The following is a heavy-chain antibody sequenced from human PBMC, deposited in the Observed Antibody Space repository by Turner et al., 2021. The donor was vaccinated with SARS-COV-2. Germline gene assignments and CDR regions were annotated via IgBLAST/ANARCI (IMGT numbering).Heavy chain of an antibody. V-gene: IGHV4-39*01. J-gene: IGHJ5*02. D-gene: IGHD3-22*01. CDR2: VFHTGGT. CDR1: GGHINNNLYS. CDR3: ARHEVNSYDASGYYTSP. Sequence: QLQLQESGPRLVKPSETLSLTCAVSGGHINNNLYSWGWIRHHPGKGLEWIGSVFHTGGTYYKSSLKRRVAISIDTSKNHFSLRLNSVTAADTAVYYCARHEVNSYDASGYYTSPWGQGILVTVSS.